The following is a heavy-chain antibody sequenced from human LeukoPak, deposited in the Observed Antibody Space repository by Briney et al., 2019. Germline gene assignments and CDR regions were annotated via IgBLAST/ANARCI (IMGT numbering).Heavy chain of an antibody. CDR1: GGSISSSSYY. CDR3: ARLRSRFLDY. Sequence: PSETLSLTCTVSGGSISSSSYYWGWIRQPPGKGLEWIGSIYYSGSTYYNPSLKCRVTISVDTSKNQFSLKLSSVTAADTAVYYCARLRSRFLDYWGQGTLVTVSS. V-gene: IGHV4-39*01. J-gene: IGHJ4*02. D-gene: IGHD3-3*01. CDR2: IYYSGST.